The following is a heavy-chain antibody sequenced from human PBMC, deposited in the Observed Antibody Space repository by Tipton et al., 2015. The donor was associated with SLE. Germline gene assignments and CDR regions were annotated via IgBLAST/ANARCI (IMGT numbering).Heavy chain of an antibody. CDR3: ARQSYQLLFDY. J-gene: IGHJ4*02. Sequence: TLSLTCTVSGDSISSYYWSWIRQPPGKGLEWIGYIYTSGSTSYNPSLKSRVTISVDTSKNHFSLKLSSVTAADTAVYYCARQSYQLLFDYWGQGTLVTVSS. CDR2: IYTSGST. D-gene: IGHD2-2*01. V-gene: IGHV4-4*09. CDR1: GDSISSYY.